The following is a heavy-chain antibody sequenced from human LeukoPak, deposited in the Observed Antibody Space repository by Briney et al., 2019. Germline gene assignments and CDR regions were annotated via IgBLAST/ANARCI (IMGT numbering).Heavy chain of an antibody. V-gene: IGHV3-21*01. CDR1: GFTFSSYS. J-gene: IGHJ4*02. Sequence: GGSLRLSCAASGFTFSSYSMNWVRQAPGKGLEWVSSISSSSSYIYYADSVKGRFTISRDNAKNSLYLQMNSLRAEDTAVYYCARENGFPLPRGDYWGQGTLVTVSS. CDR3: ARENGFPLPRGDY. D-gene: IGHD1-1*01. CDR2: ISSSSSYI.